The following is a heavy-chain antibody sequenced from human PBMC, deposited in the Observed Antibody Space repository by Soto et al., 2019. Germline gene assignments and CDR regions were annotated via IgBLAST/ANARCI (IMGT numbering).Heavy chain of an antibody. CDR1: GGSFSGYY. CDR3: ARIGLPENWFDP. V-gene: IGHV4-34*01. CDR2: INHSGST. D-gene: IGHD2-2*01. J-gene: IGHJ5*02. Sequence: ASETLSLTCAVYGGSFSGYYWSWIRQPPGKGLEWIGEINHSGSTNYNPSLKSRVTISVDTSKNQFSLKLSSVTAADTAVYYCARIGLPENWFDPWGQGTLVTVSS.